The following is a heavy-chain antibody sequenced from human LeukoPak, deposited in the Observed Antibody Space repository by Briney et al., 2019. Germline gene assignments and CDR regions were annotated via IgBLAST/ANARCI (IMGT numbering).Heavy chain of an antibody. CDR3: TRDVSFGILHPPHY. CDR2: IRSKAYGGTT. Sequence: GGSLRLSCTASGFTFGDYAMSWFRQAPGKGLEWVGFIRSKAYGGTTEYAASVKGRFTISRDDSKSIAYLQMNSLKTEDTAVYYCTRDVSFGILHPPHYWGQGTLVTVSS. CDR1: GFTFGDYA. V-gene: IGHV3-49*03. D-gene: IGHD3-9*01. J-gene: IGHJ4*02.